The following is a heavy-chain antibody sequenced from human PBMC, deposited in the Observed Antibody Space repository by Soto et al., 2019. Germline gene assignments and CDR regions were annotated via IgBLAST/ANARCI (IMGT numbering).Heavy chain of an antibody. CDR1: GGTFSNHA. CDR3: ARAVVPAAISWFDP. Sequence: SVKVSCKAPGGTFSNHAINWVRQAPGQGLEWMGRIIPILGIANYAQKFQGRVTITADKSTSTAYMELSSLRSEDTAVYYCARAVVPAAISWFDPWGQGTLVTVSS. J-gene: IGHJ5*02. CDR2: IIPILGIA. D-gene: IGHD2-2*01. V-gene: IGHV1-69*04.